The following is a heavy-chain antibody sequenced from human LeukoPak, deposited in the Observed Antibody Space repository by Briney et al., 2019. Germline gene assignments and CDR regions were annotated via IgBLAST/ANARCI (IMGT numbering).Heavy chain of an antibody. J-gene: IGHJ6*02. CDR1: GFTFSDYY. CDR3: ARVVAGNYYGMDV. Sequence: PGGSLRLSCAASGFTFSDYYMSWVRQAPGKGLEWVPYISGSGRTTADSVKGRFTISRDNAKNSLHLQMNSLRAEDTAVYYCARVVAGNYYGMDVWGQGTTVTVSS. V-gene: IGHV3-11*01. D-gene: IGHD6-19*01. CDR2: ISGSGRTT.